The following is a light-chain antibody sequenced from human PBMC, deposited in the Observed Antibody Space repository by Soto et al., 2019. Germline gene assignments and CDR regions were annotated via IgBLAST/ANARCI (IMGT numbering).Light chain of an antibody. CDR3: HHSGTSPFT. Sequence: EIVLTQAPGTLSLSPGERATLSCRASQSIASSYLDWYQQRPGQAPRLLVSGTSSRATCIPDRFSGSGSGTDFPLTIPRLEPADVAVYDCHHSGTSPFTFGPGAKGHIK. CDR2: GTS. J-gene: IGKJ3*01. V-gene: IGKV3-20*01. CDR1: QSIASSY.